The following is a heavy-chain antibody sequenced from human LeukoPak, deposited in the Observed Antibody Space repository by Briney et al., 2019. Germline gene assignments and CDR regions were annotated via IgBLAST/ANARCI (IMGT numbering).Heavy chain of an antibody. J-gene: IGHJ4*02. CDR2: VGGSGGST. Sequence: GGSLRLSCAASGFTFSSYAMTWVRQAPGKGLEWVSGVGGSGGSTYYADSVKGRFTISRDNSKNTLYLQMNSLRAEDTAVYYCAKIPVSYSSGWSNFDYWGRGTLVTVSS. CDR3: AKIPVSYSSGWSNFDY. V-gene: IGHV3-23*01. D-gene: IGHD6-19*01. CDR1: GFTFSSYA.